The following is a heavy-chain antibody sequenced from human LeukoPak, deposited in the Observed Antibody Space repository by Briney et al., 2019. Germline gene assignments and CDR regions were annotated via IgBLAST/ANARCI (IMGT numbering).Heavy chain of an antibody. CDR3: ARQQVYYYDSSGSYDY. V-gene: IGHV3-21*01. Sequence: GGSLRLSCAASGFTFSSYSMNWVRQAPGKGLEWVSSISSSSSYIYYADSVKGRFTISRDNAKNSLYLQMNSLRAEDTAVYYCARQQVYYYDSSGSYDYWGQGTLVTVSS. CDR1: GFTFSSYS. D-gene: IGHD3-22*01. CDR2: ISSSSSYI. J-gene: IGHJ4*02.